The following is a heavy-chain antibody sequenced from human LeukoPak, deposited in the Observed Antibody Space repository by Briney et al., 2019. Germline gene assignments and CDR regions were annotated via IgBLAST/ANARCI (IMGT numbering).Heavy chain of an antibody. V-gene: IGHV3-48*04. CDR2: ISSSGSTI. D-gene: IGHD3-22*01. CDR3: AREVYDSSGHDWFDP. J-gene: IGHJ5*02. CDR1: GFTFSSYN. Sequence: GGSLRLSCVASGFTFSSYNMKWVRQAPGKGLEWVSYISSSGSTIYYADSVKGRFTISRDNAKNSLYLQMNSLRAEDTAVYYCAREVYDSSGHDWFDPWGQGTLVTVSS.